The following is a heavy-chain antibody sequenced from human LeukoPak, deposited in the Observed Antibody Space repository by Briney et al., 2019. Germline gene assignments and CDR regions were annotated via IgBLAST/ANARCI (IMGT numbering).Heavy chain of an antibody. Sequence: GGSLRLSCAVSGFTFSSYSMNWVRQAPGKGLEWVSSISSSSSYIYYADSVKGRFTISRDNAKNSLYLQMNSLRAEDTAVYYCARDRLREWLPFDYWGQGTLVTVSS. J-gene: IGHJ4*02. CDR2: ISSSSSYI. CDR3: ARDRLREWLPFDY. V-gene: IGHV3-21*01. D-gene: IGHD3-3*01. CDR1: GFTFSSYS.